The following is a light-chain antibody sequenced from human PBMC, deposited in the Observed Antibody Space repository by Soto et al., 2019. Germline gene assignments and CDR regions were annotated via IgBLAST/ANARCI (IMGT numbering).Light chain of an antibody. Sequence: QSVPTQPPSASGSPGQSVTISCTGTSSDVGDYNYVSWYQQHPGKAPKLMIYEVSKRPSGVPDRFSGSKSGNTASLTVSGLQADDEADYYCSSYAGANNLLFGGGTKLTVL. V-gene: IGLV2-8*01. CDR1: SSDVGDYNY. CDR2: EVS. J-gene: IGLJ2*01. CDR3: SSYAGANNLL.